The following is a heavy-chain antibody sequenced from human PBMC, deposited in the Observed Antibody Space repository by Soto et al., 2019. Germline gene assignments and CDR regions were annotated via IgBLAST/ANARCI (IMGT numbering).Heavy chain of an antibody. CDR2: ISGSGGST. J-gene: IGHJ6*03. CDR3: AKDIARDVSSGYYYYDYYMDV. Sequence: EVQLLESGGGLVQPGGSLRLSCAASGFTFSSYAMSWVRQAPGKGLEWVSAISGSGGSTYYADSVKGRFTISRDNSKNTQYLKMNSLRADDTAVYYCAKDIARDVSSGYYYYDYYMDVWGKGTTVTVSS. D-gene: IGHD3-3*01. CDR1: GFTFSSYA. V-gene: IGHV3-23*01.